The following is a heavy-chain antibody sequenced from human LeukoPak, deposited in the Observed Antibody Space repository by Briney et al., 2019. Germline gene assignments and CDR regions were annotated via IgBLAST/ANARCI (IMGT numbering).Heavy chain of an antibody. CDR3: ARGRYNYGISFYFHY. J-gene: IGHJ4*02. V-gene: IGHV3-30-3*01. Sequence: GGSLRLSCAASGFTFSDYAMHWVRQAPGKGLEWVAVLSYDGSKTYYADSVKGRFTISRDNSKNTLYLQMNSLRAEDTAVYYCARGRYNYGISFYFHYWGQGTLVPVSS. CDR2: LSYDGSKT. CDR1: GFTFSDYA. D-gene: IGHD5-18*01.